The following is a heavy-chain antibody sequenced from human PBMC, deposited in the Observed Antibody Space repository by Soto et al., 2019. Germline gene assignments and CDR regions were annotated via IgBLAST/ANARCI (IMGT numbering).Heavy chain of an antibody. CDR3: ARRYSSAFDI. D-gene: IGHD6-13*01. CDR1: GGSISSGGYS. Sequence: SETLSLTCAVSGGSISSGGYSWSWIRQPPGKGLEWIGYIYHSGSTYYNPSLKSRVTISDTSKNQFSLKLSSVTAADTAVYYCARRYSSAFDIWGQGTMVTVS. CDR2: IYHSGST. V-gene: IGHV4-30-2*01. J-gene: IGHJ3*02.